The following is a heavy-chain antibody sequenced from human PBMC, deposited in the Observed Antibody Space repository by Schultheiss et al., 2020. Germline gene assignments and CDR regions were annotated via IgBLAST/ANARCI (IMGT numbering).Heavy chain of an antibody. CDR2: IYHSGST. CDR1: GGSISSGGYS. J-gene: IGHJ4*02. V-gene: IGHV4-30-2*01. Sequence: SETLSLTCAVSGGSISSGGYSWSWIRQPPGKGLEWIGEIYHSGSTNYNPSLKSRVTISVDKSKNQFSLKLSSVTAADTAVYYCASAGYLAAYWGQGTLVTVSS. CDR3: ASAGYLAAY. D-gene: IGHD2-2*03.